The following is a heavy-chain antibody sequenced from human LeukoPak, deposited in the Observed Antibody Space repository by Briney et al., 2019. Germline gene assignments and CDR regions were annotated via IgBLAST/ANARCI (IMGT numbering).Heavy chain of an antibody. J-gene: IGHJ4*02. CDR1: GFTFSSYW. CDR3: VRDGYSGSYYDY. CDR2: IKEDGSEK. V-gene: IGHV3-7*05. Sequence: HSGGSLRLSCAASGFTFSSYWMSWVRQAPGKGLEWVANIKEDGSEKYYVDSVKGRFTISRDNAKNSLYLQMNSLRAEDTAVYYCVRDGYSGSYYDYWGQGTLVTVSS. D-gene: IGHD1-26*01.